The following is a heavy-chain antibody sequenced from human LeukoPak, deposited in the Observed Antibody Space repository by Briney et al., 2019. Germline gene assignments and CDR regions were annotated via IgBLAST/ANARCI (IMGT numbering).Heavy chain of an antibody. CDR3: ARGPPNWGYDY. CDR2: ISAYSGDT. CDR1: GYTFTSYG. D-gene: IGHD7-27*01. V-gene: IGHV1-18*01. Sequence: ASVKVSCKASGYTFTSYGISWVRQAPGQGLEWMGWISAYSGDTNYAQKFQGRVTMTRSTSMSTAYMELSSLRSEDTAVYYCARGPPNWGYDYWGQGTLVTVSS. J-gene: IGHJ4*02.